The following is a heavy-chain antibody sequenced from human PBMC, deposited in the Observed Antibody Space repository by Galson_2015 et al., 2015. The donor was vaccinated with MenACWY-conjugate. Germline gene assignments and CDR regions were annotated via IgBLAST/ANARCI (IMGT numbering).Heavy chain of an antibody. D-gene: IGHD3-10*01. CDR3: AREGSGREFDP. J-gene: IGHJ5*02. CDR1: GFTFSSYA. V-gene: IGHV3-30*04. Sequence: SLRLSCAASGFTFSSYAMHWVRQAPGKGLEWVAVISYDGSNKYYADSVKGRFTISRDNSKNTLYLQMNSLRAEDTAVYYCAREGSGREFDPWGQGTLVTVSS. CDR2: ISYDGSNK.